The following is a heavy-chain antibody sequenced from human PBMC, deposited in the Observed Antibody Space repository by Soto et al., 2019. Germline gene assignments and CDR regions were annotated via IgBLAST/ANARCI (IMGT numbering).Heavy chain of an antibody. CDR2: ISAYNGNT. D-gene: IGHD4-17*01. CDR3: ALTLDYGGNSTPGYYGMDV. Sequence: QVQLVQSGAEVKKPGASVKVSCKASGYTFTSYGISWVRQAPGQGLEWMGWISAYNGNTNYAQKLQGRVTMTTDTSTSTAYMELRSLRSDDTAVYYCALTLDYGGNSTPGYYGMDVWGQGTTVTVSS. CDR1: GYTFTSYG. V-gene: IGHV1-18*04. J-gene: IGHJ6*02.